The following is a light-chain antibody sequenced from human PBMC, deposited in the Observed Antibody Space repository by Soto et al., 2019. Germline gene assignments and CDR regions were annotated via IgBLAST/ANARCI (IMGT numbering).Light chain of an antibody. CDR2: GAS. Sequence: EIVLTQSPGTLSLSPGEIATLSCRASPSVSSSFLAWYQQKPGQAPRLLIYGASSRATGIPDRFSGSGSGTDFTLTISRLEPEDVAVYYCQQYGSSPLTFGGGTKVEIK. V-gene: IGKV3-20*01. J-gene: IGKJ4*01. CDR3: QQYGSSPLT. CDR1: PSVSSSF.